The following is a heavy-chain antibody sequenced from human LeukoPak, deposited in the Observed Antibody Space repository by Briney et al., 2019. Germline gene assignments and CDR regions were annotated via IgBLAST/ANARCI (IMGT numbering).Heavy chain of an antibody. J-gene: IGHJ6*04. V-gene: IGHV3-30*18. CDR1: GFTFSSYG. CDR2: ISYDGSNK. D-gene: IGHD3-10*02. Sequence: GGSLRLSCAASGFTFSSYGMHWVRQAPGKGLEWVAVISYDGSNKYYADSVKGRFTISRDNAKNSLYLQMNSLRAEDTAVYYCAELGITMIGGVWGKGTTVTISS. CDR3: AELGITMIGGV.